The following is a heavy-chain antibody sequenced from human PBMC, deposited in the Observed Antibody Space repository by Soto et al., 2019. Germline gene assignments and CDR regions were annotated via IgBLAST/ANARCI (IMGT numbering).Heavy chain of an antibody. CDR2: IWYDGSNK. J-gene: IGHJ6*02. Sequence: PGGSLRLSCAASGFTFSSYGMHWVRQAPGKGLEWVAVIWYDGSNKYYADSVKGRFTISRDNSKNTLYLQMNSLRAEDTAVYYCARDLEMATAPLGDYYGMDVWGQGTTVTVSS. V-gene: IGHV3-33*01. D-gene: IGHD5-12*01. CDR1: GFTFSSYG. CDR3: ARDLEMATAPLGDYYGMDV.